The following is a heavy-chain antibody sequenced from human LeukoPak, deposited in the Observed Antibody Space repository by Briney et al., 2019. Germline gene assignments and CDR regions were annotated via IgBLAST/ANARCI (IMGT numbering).Heavy chain of an antibody. CDR3: AKVLTAMVTWFDP. Sequence: GGSLRLSCAASGFTFSSYSMNWVRQAPGKGLEWVSSISSSSSYIYYADSVKGRFTISRDNAKNTLYLQMNSLRAEDTAVYYCAKVLTAMVTWFDPWGQGTLVTVSS. CDR2: ISSSSSYI. J-gene: IGHJ5*02. D-gene: IGHD5-18*01. V-gene: IGHV3-21*04. CDR1: GFTFSSYS.